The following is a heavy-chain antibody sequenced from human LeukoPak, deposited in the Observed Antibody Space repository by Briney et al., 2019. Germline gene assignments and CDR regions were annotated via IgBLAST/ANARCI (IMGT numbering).Heavy chain of an antibody. CDR3: ATDRWVAGTFDY. CDR1: DYIFSGHF. CDR2: IDPNSGGT. Sequence: GASVKVSCKASDYIFSGHFIHWVRQAPGQGLEWIGRIDPNSGGTSFAPKFQGRVTMTRDTSISTAYMEVSSLRSEDTAVYYCATDRWVAGTFDYWGQGTLVTVSS. D-gene: IGHD6-19*01. V-gene: IGHV1-2*06. J-gene: IGHJ4*02.